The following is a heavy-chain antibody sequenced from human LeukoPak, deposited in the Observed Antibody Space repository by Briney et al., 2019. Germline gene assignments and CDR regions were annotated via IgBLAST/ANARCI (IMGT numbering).Heavy chain of an antibody. Sequence: SQTLSLTCAVSGGSISSGGYSWSWIRQPPGKGLEWIGYICHSGSTYYNPSLKSRVTISVDRSKNQFSLKLSSVTAADTAVYYCARGGTHYDILTGYYPSAFDIWGQGTMVTVSS. J-gene: IGHJ3*02. CDR3: ARGGTHYDILTGYYPSAFDI. CDR2: ICHSGST. D-gene: IGHD3-9*01. V-gene: IGHV4-30-2*01. CDR1: GGSISSGGYS.